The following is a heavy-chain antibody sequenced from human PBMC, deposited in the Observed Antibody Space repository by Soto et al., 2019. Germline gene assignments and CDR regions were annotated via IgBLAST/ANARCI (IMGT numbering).Heavy chain of an antibody. CDR3: ARTPFFSGWHYHYYRMDF. D-gene: IGHD6-19*01. J-gene: IGHJ6*02. CDR2: IYYSGST. Sequence: ETLSLTCTVSGGSISSYYWSWIRQPPGKGLEWIGYIYYSGSTNYNPSLKSRVTISVDTSKNQFSLKLSSVTAADTAVYYCARTPFFSGWHYHYYRMDFWGQGSSVPGSS. CDR1: GGSISSYY. V-gene: IGHV4-59*01.